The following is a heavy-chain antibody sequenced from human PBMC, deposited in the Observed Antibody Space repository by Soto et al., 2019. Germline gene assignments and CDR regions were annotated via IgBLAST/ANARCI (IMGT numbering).Heavy chain of an antibody. CDR1: GFTFSSFG. D-gene: IGHD3-3*01. Sequence: QVQVVESGGGVVQPGRSLRLSCAASGFTFSSFGMHWVRQAPGKGLEWVSLIWYDGSKKSYGDSVKGRFTISRDNYRTTVYLQMNSLRADDTAVYYCARDASYYSLWSGYYPSRNGMDVWGQGTTVPVSS. CDR2: IWYDGSKK. CDR3: ARDASYYSLWSGYYPSRNGMDV. V-gene: IGHV3-33*01. J-gene: IGHJ6*02.